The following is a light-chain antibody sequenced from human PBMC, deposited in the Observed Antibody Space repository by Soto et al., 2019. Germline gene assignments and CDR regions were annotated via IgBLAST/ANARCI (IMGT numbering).Light chain of an antibody. CDR3: QQSDSYPYT. Sequence: DIQMTQFPSSLSVSVGDRVTITCRASQSITNYLNWYQQKPGKAPNLLVYAASYLQSGVPSRLGGNGSGTDFTLTISSLQPEDFATYYCQQSDSYPYTFGQGTKLEIK. CDR1: QSITNY. J-gene: IGKJ2*01. CDR2: AAS. V-gene: IGKV1-39*01.